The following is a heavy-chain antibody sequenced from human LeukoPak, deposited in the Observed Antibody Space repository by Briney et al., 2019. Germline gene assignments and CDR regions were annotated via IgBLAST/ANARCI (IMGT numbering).Heavy chain of an antibody. V-gene: IGHV4-59*01. CDR3: ARSLSAASLPYYFDY. CDR1: GGSISSYY. D-gene: IGHD6-13*01. J-gene: IGHJ4*02. CDR2: IYYSGST. Sequence: SETLSLTCTVSGGSISSYYWSWIRQPPGKGLEWIGYIYYSGSTNYNPSLKSRVTISVDTSKNQFSLKLSSVTAADTAVYYCARSLSAASLPYYFDYWGQGTLVTVSS.